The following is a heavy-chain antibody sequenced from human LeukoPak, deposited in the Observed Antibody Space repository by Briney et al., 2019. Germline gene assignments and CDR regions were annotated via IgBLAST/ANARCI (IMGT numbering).Heavy chain of an antibody. CDR2: IKGDGSGT. Sequence: GGSLRLSCAASGFIFSNYRMHWVRQVAGKGLVWVSHIKGDGSGTGYADSVKGRFTISRDNAKNSLYLQMNSLRAEDTAVYYCARTYGSGPRDDYWGQGTLVTVSS. V-gene: IGHV3-74*01. CDR3: ARTYGSGPRDDY. D-gene: IGHD3-10*01. CDR1: GFIFSNYR. J-gene: IGHJ4*02.